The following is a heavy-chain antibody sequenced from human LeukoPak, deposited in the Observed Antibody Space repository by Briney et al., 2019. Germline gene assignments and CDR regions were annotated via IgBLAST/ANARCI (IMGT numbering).Heavy chain of an antibody. V-gene: IGHV3-30*02. J-gene: IGHJ4*02. D-gene: IGHD6-6*01. Sequence: PGGSLRLSCAASGFTFNNYGMHWVRQAPGKGLEWVTFIRYDGSNKYYADSVKGRFTISRDNSKNTLYLQMNSLRAEDTAVYYCAKDFSLAARPTYYFDYWGQGTLLTVSS. CDR3: AKDFSLAARPTYYFDY. CDR2: IRYDGSNK. CDR1: GFTFNNYG.